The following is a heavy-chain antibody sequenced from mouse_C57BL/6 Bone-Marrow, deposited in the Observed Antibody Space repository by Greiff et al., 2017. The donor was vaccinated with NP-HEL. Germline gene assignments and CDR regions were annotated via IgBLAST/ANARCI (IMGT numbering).Heavy chain of an antibody. Sequence: QVQLQQSGAELVRPGTSVKMSCKASGYTFTNYWIGWAKQRPGHGLEWIGDIYPGGGYTNYNEKFKGKATLTADKSTSTAYMQFSSLTSEDSAIYYCARGGDGYFFDYWGKGTTLTVSS. CDR2: IYPGGGYT. CDR3: ARGGDGYFFDY. D-gene: IGHD2-3*01. J-gene: IGHJ2*01. CDR1: GYTFTNYW. V-gene: IGHV1-63*01.